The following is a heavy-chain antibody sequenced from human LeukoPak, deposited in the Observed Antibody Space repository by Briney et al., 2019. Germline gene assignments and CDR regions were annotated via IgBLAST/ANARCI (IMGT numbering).Heavy chain of an antibody. CDR2: IYYSGST. V-gene: IGHV4-59*01. J-gene: IGHJ4*02. CDR1: GGSISSYY. CDR3: ARAGAYSSSGVFDY. D-gene: IGHD6-13*01. Sequence: SETLSLTCTVSGGSISSYYWSWIRQPPGKGLEWIGYIYYSGSTNYNPSLKSRVTISVDTSKNQFSLKLSSVTAADAAVYYCARAGAYSSSGVFDYWGQGTLVTVSS.